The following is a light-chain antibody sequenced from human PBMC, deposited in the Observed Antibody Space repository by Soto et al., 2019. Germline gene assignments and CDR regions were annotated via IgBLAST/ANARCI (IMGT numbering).Light chain of an antibody. CDR3: SSYGGSDNLL. V-gene: IGLV2-8*01. CDR1: SSDVGGYNY. J-gene: IGLJ2*01. CDR2: EVN. Sequence: QSALTQPPSASGSPGQSVTISCTGTSSDVGGYNYVSWYQQHPGKAPKFIIYEVNKRPSGVPDRFSGSKSGNTASLTVSGLQAEDEADYYCSSYGGSDNLLFGGGTKLTVL.